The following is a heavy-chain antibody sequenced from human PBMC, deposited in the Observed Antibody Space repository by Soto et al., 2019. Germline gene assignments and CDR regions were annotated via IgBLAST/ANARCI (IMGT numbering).Heavy chain of an antibody. D-gene: IGHD3-10*01. V-gene: IGHV6-1*01. CDR2: TYYRSKWYN. J-gene: IGHJ6*02. CDR3: ARDATLYYYGSGSPRRYYYYYGMDV. CDR1: GDSVSSNSAA. Sequence: PSQTLSLTCAISGDSVSSNSAAWNWIRQSPSRGLEWLGRTYYRSKWYNDYAVSVKSRITINPDTSKNQFSLQLNSVTPEDTAVYYCARDATLYYYGSGSPRRYYYYYGMDVWGQGTTVTVSS.